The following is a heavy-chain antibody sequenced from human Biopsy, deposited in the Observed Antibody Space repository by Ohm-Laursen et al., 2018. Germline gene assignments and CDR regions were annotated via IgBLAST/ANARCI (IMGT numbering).Heavy chain of an antibody. CDR1: GYTLTALS. CDR3: AADINVWNVNY. J-gene: IGHJ4*02. D-gene: IGHD1-1*01. Sequence: ASVKVSCNVSGYTLTALSMHWVRQAPGRGLEWMGGFAPENGKTIYVQKFQGRITMTEDTSTDTAYMELSSLRSEDTAVYYCAADINVWNVNYWGQGTQVTVSS. V-gene: IGHV1-24*01. CDR2: FAPENGKT.